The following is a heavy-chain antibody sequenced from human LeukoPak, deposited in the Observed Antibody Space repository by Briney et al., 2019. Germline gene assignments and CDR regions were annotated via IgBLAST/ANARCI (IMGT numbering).Heavy chain of an antibody. CDR1: GFTFSDYG. Sequence: GRSLRLSCAASGFTFSDYGMHWVRQAPGKGLEWVAVVSYDGTNEKYTDPVKGRFTISRDNSKNTLSLQMNSLRADDTAVYYCAKDWANGDYIDHWGQGTLVTVSS. V-gene: IGHV3-30*18. J-gene: IGHJ4*02. CDR2: VSYDGTNE. CDR3: AKDWANGDYIDH. D-gene: IGHD2-8*01.